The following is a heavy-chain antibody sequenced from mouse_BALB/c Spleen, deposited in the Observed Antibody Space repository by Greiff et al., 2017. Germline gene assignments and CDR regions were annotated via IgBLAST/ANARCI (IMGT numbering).Heavy chain of an antibody. V-gene: IGHV1-9*01. CDR2: ILPGSGST. Sequence: VQLQQSGAELMKPGASVKISCKATGYTFSSYWIEWVKQRPGHGLEWIGEILPGSGSTNYNEKFKGKATFTADTSSNTAYMQLSSLTSEDSAVYYCASSYPYWYFDVWGAGTTVTVSS. CDR1: GYTFSSYW. J-gene: IGHJ1*01. D-gene: IGHD1-1*01. CDR3: ASSYPYWYFDV.